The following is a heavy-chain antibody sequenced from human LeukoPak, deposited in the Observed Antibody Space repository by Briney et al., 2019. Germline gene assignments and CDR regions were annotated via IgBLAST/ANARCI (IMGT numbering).Heavy chain of an antibody. CDR1: GYTFTSYG. CDR2: ISAYNGNT. D-gene: IGHD3-3*01. Sequence: ASVKVSCKASGYTFTSYGISWVRQAPGQGLEWMGWISAYNGNTNYAQKLQGRVTMTTDTSTSTAYMELRSLRSDDTAVYYCARDQFLEWVLSGSFSADAFDIWGQGTMVTVSS. CDR3: ARDQFLEWVLSGSFSADAFDI. V-gene: IGHV1-18*01. J-gene: IGHJ3*02.